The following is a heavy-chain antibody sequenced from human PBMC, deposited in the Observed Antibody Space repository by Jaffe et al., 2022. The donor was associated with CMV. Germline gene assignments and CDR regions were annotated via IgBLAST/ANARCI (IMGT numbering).Heavy chain of an antibody. V-gene: IGHV4-39*01. D-gene: IGHD6-13*01. CDR2: IYYSGST. Sequence: QLQLQESGPGLVKPSETLSLTCTVSGGSISSSSYYWGWIRQPPGKGLEWIGSIYYSGSTYYNPSLKSRVTISVDTSKNQFSLKLSSVTAADTAVYYCARPLSSSWYIGGYDYWGQGTLVTVSS. CDR1: GGSISSSSYY. CDR3: ARPLSSSWYIGGYDY. J-gene: IGHJ4*02.